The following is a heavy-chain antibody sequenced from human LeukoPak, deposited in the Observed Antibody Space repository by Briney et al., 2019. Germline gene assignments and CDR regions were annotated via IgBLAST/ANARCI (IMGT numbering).Heavy chain of an antibody. CDR1: GGSFSGYY. CDR2: INHSGST. V-gene: IGHV4-34*01. Sequence: PSETLSLXCAVYGGSFSGYYWSWSRQPPGKGLEWIGDINHSGSTNYNPSLKSRVTISVDTSKNQFSLKLSSVTAADTAVYYCARRSGYGAKLKLLFDYWGQGTLVTVSS. J-gene: IGHJ4*02. D-gene: IGHD6-25*01. CDR3: ARRSGYGAKLKLLFDY.